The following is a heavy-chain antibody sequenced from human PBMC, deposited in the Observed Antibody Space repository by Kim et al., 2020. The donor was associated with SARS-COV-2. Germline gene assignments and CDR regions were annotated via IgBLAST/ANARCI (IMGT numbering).Heavy chain of an antibody. CDR3: AKGTVLQKYILDH. CDR2: ISASGHST. CDR1: GFTFSNYA. Sequence: GGSLRLSCAASGFTFSNYAMTWVRQAPGKGLEWVSTISASGHSTYHADSVRDRFTISRDNSENTLFLQMNNLRAEDTAVFFCAKGTVLQKYILDHWGRGTLVTVSS. J-gene: IGHJ2*01. V-gene: IGHV3-23*01. D-gene: IGHD1-1*01.